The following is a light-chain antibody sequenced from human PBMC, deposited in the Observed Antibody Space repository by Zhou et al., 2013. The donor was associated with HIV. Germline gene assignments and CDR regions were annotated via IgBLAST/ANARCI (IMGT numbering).Light chain of an antibody. CDR2: DSN. CDR1: SSNIGNKD. Sequence: QSVLTQPPSVSAAPGQKVTISCSGSSSNIGNKDVFWYQQFPGTAPKLLIYDSNKRPSGIPDRFSGSKSGTSATLGITGLQTGDEADYYCGTWDSSLSAVVFGGGTKLDRP. V-gene: IGLV1-51*01. CDR3: GTWDSSLSAVV. J-gene: IGLJ2*01.